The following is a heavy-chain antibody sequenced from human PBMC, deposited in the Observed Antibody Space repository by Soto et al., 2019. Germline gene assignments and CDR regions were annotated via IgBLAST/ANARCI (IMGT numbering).Heavy chain of an antibody. Sequence: VQLVESGGGLVQPGGSLRLSCAASGFNFRAYGMHWVRQAPGKGLQWVAVMSSDASNKYYADSVKGRFTISRDNSQNTLYLQMNSLRPEDTAVYYCAKGSSSVYYYYYGMDVWGQGTTVTVSS. D-gene: IGHD6-6*01. CDR3: AKGSSSVYYYYYGMDV. V-gene: IGHV3-30*18. J-gene: IGHJ6*02. CDR2: MSSDASNK. CDR1: GFNFRAYG.